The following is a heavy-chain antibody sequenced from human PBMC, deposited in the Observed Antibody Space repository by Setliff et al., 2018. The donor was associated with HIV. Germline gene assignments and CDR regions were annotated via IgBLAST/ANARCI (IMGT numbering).Heavy chain of an antibody. CDR2: INHSGST. D-gene: IGHD3-22*01. Sequence: SETLSLTCTVSGGSIRSHYWSWIRQPPGKGLEWLGEINHSGSTNYNPSLKSRVTVSKDTTKTQLSLRLSSVTAADTAVYYCARQIWNESPGYGFDPRGQGTLVTVSS. V-gene: IGHV4-34*01. J-gene: IGHJ5*02. CDR3: ARQIWNESPGYGFDP. CDR1: GGSIRSHY.